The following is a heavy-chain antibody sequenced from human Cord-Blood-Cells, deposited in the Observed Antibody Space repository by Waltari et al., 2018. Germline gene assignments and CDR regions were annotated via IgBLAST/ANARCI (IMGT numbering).Heavy chain of an antibody. CDR1: GGSFSGYY. CDR2: INHSGST. CDR3: ARGYCSSTSCYTRRGNYFDY. D-gene: IGHD2-2*02. V-gene: IGHV4-34*01. J-gene: IGHJ4*02. Sequence: QVQLQQWGAGLLKPSETLSLTCAVYGGSFSGYYWSWIRQPPGKGLEWIGEINHSGSTNSNPSLKRRVTISVATSKTHFFRKLSSVTAADTAVYYCARGYCSSTSCYTRRGNYFDYWGQGTLVTVSS.